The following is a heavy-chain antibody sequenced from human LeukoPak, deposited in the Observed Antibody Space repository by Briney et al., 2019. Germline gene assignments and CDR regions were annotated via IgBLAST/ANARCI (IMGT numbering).Heavy chain of an antibody. D-gene: IGHD5-18*01. CDR2: INHSGST. V-gene: IGHV4-34*01. J-gene: IGHJ4*02. CDR3: AIARTQLFDY. CDR1: GGPFSGYY. Sequence: SETLSLTCAVYGGPFSGYYWSWIRQPPGKGLEWIGEINHSGSTNYNPSLKSRVTISVDTSKNQFSLKLSSVTAADTAVYYCAIARTQLFDYWGQGTLVTVSS.